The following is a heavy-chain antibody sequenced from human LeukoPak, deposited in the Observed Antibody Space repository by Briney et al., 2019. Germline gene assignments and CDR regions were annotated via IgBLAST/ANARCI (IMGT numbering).Heavy chain of an antibody. CDR1: GFTFSSYS. Sequence: GGSLRLSCAASGFTFSSYSMNWVRQAPGKGLEWVSSITSSSTYIYYADSVKGRFTISRDNAENSLYLQMNSLRAEDTAVYYCARDQNGYSSGWYSGFDYWGQGALVTVSS. V-gene: IGHV3-21*01. CDR2: ITSSSTYI. D-gene: IGHD6-19*01. J-gene: IGHJ4*02. CDR3: ARDQNGYSSGWYSGFDY.